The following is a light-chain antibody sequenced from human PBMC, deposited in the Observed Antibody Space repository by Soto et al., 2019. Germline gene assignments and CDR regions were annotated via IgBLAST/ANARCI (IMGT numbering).Light chain of an antibody. V-gene: IGKV3-20*01. CDR2: GSS. CDR1: QNIRSNY. Sequence: ELVLTQSPGTLSLSVGQRATLSCRASQNIRSNYVAWYQQKPGQAPRVLIFGSSSTATGIPDRFSASGSATDFTLTISRLEPEDSAVYYCQQYGFEPLTFGGGTRVEI. CDR3: QQYGFEPLT. J-gene: IGKJ4*01.